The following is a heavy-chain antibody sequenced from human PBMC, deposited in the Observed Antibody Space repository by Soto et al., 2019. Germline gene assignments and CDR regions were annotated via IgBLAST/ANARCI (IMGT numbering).Heavy chain of an antibody. D-gene: IGHD6-13*01. CDR2: VYNSGST. CDR3: ARYRREAVAGYTLDN. J-gene: IGHJ4*02. Sequence: SETLSLTCTVSGGSISSNYWTWIRRPPGKGLEWIGYVYNSGSTNYNPSLKSRVTISEDTSKSQFSLKVNSMTAADTAVYYCARYRREAVAGYTLDNWGQGILVTVSS. CDR1: GGSISSNY. V-gene: IGHV4-59*01.